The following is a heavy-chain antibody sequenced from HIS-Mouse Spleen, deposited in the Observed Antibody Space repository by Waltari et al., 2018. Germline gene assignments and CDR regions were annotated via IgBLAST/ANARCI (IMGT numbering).Heavy chain of an antibody. Sequence: QLQLQESGPGLVKPSETLSLTCTVSGGSIISSSYYWGCIRQPPGKGLEWIGSISYSGSTFYNPSLKSRVTISVDTSKNQFSLKLSSVTAADTAVYYCAREIPYSSSWYDWYFDLWGRGTLVTVSS. D-gene: IGHD6-13*01. CDR1: GGSIISSSYY. CDR2: ISYSGST. V-gene: IGHV4-39*07. J-gene: IGHJ2*01. CDR3: AREIPYSSSWYDWYFDL.